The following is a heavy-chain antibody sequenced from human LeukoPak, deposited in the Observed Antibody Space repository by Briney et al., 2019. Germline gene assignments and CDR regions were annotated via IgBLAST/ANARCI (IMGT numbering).Heavy chain of an antibody. Sequence: GESLKISCKGSGYSFTSYWIGWVRQMPGKDLEWMGIIYPGDSDTRYSPSFQGQVTISADKSISTAYLQWSSLKASDTAMYYCARLAYYYGSGSFTSFDPWGQGTLVTVSS. V-gene: IGHV5-51*01. J-gene: IGHJ5*02. CDR3: ARLAYYYGSGSFTSFDP. D-gene: IGHD3-10*01. CDR1: GYSFTSYW. CDR2: IYPGDSDT.